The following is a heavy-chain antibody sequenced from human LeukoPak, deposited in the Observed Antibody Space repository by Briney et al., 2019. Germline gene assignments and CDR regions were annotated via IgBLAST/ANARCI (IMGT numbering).Heavy chain of an antibody. Sequence: PGGSLRLSCAASGFTVSSNYMSWVRQAPGKGLEWVSVIYSGGSTYYADSVKGRFTISRDNAKNSLYLQMNSLRAEDTAVYYCAKSPGSSGYYYVDYWGQGTLVTVPS. J-gene: IGHJ4*02. V-gene: IGHV3-66*02. CDR1: GFTVSSNY. CDR3: AKSPGSSGYYYVDY. CDR2: IYSGGST. D-gene: IGHD3-22*01.